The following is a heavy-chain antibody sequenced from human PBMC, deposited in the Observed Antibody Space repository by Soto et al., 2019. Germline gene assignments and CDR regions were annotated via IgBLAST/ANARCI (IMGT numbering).Heavy chain of an antibody. D-gene: IGHD6-19*01. CDR3: AKGKASGWYYFDY. Sequence: SLSLSCAASVFTFTNFAMSWVRQAPGRGLEWVSGISASGRDTYYADSVKDRFTVSRDNSKNTLYLQMNSLRAEGTAIYYCAKGKASGWYYFDYWGQGARVTVSA. J-gene: IGHJ4*02. CDR1: VFTFTNFA. CDR2: ISASGRDT. V-gene: IGHV3-23*01.